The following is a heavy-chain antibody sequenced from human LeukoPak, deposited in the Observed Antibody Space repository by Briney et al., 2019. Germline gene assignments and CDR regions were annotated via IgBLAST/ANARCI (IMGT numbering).Heavy chain of an antibody. CDR2: IHTSGDT. Sequence: GGSLRLSCAASGFTVSSNYMSWVRQAPGKGLEWVSAIHTSGDTCYADSVKGRFTISRDTSKNTLYLQINSLRVEDTAVYYCIVFGDSNHWGQGTLVTVSS. J-gene: IGHJ5*02. D-gene: IGHD4-17*01. V-gene: IGHV3-53*01. CDR3: IVFGDSNH. CDR1: GFTVSSNY.